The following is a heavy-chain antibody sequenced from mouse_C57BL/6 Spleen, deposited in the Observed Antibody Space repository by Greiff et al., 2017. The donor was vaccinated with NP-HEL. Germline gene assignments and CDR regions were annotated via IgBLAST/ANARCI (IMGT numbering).Heavy chain of an antibody. CDR3: ARWEDYGSSYDYYAMDY. D-gene: IGHD1-1*01. J-gene: IGHJ4*01. CDR2: IYPGDGDT. CDR1: GYAFSSSW. V-gene: IGHV1-82*01. Sequence: VQLQESGPELVKPGASVKISCKASGYAFSSSWMNWVKQRPGKGLEWIGRIYPGDGDTNYNGKFKGKATLTADKSSSTAYMHISSLTSEDSAVYFCARWEDYGSSYDYYAMDYWGQGTSVTVSS.